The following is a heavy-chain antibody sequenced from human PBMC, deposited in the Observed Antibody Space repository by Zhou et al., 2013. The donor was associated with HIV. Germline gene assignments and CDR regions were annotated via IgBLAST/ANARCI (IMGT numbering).Heavy chain of an antibody. CDR3: ARANWGVGLAFDY. J-gene: IGHJ4*02. CDR2: INHSGST. CDR1: GGSFSDYY. V-gene: IGHV4-34*01. D-gene: IGHD7-27*01. Sequence: QVQLQQWGAGLLKPSETLSLTCAVYGGSFSDYYWSWIRQPPGKGLEWIGEINHSGSTNYKLSLKSRVTISVDTSKNQFSLKLTSVTAADTAVYYCARANWGVGLAFDYVGPGNPVTVSS.